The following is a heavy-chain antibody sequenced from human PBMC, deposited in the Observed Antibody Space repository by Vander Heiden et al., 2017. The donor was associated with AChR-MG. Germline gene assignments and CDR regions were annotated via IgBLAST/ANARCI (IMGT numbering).Heavy chain of an antibody. CDR2: ISSSSSYI. D-gene: IGHD5-18*01. CDR1: GFPFSSYS. CDR3: ARWPAMGAGSDY. J-gene: IGHJ4*02. Sequence: EVQLVESGGGLVTPGGSLRLSCAASGFPFSSYSMNWVRQAPGKGLEWVSSISSSSSYIYYADSVKGRFTISRDNAKNSLYLQMKSLRAEDTAVYYYARWPAMGAGSDYWGQGTLVTVSS. V-gene: IGHV3-21*01.